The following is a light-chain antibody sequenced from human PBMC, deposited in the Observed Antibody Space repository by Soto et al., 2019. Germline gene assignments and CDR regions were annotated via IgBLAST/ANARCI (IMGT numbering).Light chain of an antibody. Sequence: DIQMTQSPSTLSASVGDRVTITCRASQSISGWLAWYQQKPGKAPKLLIYKASNLESGVPSRFSGSVSGTEFTLTISSLQPDDFATYYCQQYNSYSSTWTFGQGTKVEIK. CDR2: KAS. CDR1: QSISGW. J-gene: IGKJ1*01. V-gene: IGKV1-5*03. CDR3: QQYNSYSSTWT.